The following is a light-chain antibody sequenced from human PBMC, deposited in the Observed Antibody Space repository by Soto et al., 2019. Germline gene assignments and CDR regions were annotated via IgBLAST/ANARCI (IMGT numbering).Light chain of an antibody. J-gene: IGKJ1*01. Sequence: ERVMTQSPATLSLYTRERATLSCRASQSVSSNLAWYQQKPGQAPRLLIYGASTRATGIPARFSGSGSGTEFTLTISSLQSEDFAVYYCQEYNNWPRTFGQGTKVDI. V-gene: IGKV3-15*01. CDR1: QSVSSN. CDR3: QEYNNWPRT. CDR2: GAS.